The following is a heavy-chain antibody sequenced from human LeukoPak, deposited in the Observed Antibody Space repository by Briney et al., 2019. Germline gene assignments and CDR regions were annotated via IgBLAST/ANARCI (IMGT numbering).Heavy chain of an antibody. D-gene: IGHD3-10*01. Sequence: SETLSLTCTVSGGSISSSSYYWGWIRQPPGKGLEWIGSIYYSGSTYYNPSLKSRVTISVDTSENQFSLKLSSVTAADTAVYYCARVLRFGVTFDYWGQGTLVTVSS. CDR3: ARVLRFGVTFDY. J-gene: IGHJ4*02. CDR2: IYYSGST. V-gene: IGHV4-39*07. CDR1: GGSISSSSYY.